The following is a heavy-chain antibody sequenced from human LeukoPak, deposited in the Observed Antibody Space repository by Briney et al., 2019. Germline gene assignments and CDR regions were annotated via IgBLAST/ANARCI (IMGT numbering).Heavy chain of an antibody. Sequence: SETLSLTCTVSGGSVSSGSYYWSWIRQPPGKGLEWIGYIYYSGSTNYNPSLKSRVTISVDTFKNQFSLKLSSVTAADTAVYYCARGGSSWVYYFDYWGQGTLVTVSS. CDR1: GGSVSSGSYY. J-gene: IGHJ4*02. CDR3: ARGGSSWVYYFDY. CDR2: IYYSGST. V-gene: IGHV4-61*01. D-gene: IGHD6-13*01.